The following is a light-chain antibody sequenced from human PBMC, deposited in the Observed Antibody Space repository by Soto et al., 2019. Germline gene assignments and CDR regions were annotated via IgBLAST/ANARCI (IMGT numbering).Light chain of an antibody. CDR3: QQYHHWWT. CDR2: GAS. V-gene: IGKV3-15*01. J-gene: IGKJ1*01. CDR1: QNINSD. Sequence: EIVMTQSPATLSLSPGERATLSCRASQNINSDLAWYQQAPGQAPRLLLYGASTRATGIPARFSGGGSGTEFTLTISTLQSEDFALYYCQQYHHWWTFGPGTKVDIK.